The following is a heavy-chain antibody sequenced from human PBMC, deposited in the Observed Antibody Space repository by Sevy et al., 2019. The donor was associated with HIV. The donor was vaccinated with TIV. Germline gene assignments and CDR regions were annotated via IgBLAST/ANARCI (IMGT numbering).Heavy chain of an antibody. CDR3: ARGGFYFGSEDYYGKAGYDS. D-gene: IGHD3-10*01. V-gene: IGHV3-9*01. CDR1: GFSFNDYA. Sequence: GGSLRLSCATSGFSFNDYAMHWVRQAPGKGLEWVSGINWDGSEKDYAESVEGRFTISRNNDKNSLYLQMSSLRREDTAFYCCARGGFYFGSEDYYGKAGYDSWGPGTVVTVSS. J-gene: IGHJ4*02. CDR2: INWDGSEK.